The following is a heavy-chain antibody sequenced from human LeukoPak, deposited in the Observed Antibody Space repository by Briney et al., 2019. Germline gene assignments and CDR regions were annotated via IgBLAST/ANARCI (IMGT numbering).Heavy chain of an antibody. CDR1: TVSGSSGNF. CDR3: ARELLGAPTPGAY. J-gene: IGHJ4*02. V-gene: IGHV4-4*02. CDR2: VHKSGRI. Sequence: ASEALSLTCALSTVSGSSGNFWSWVRQPPGEGLEWIGEVHKSGRINYNPSLKTRVTISIDASKNQLSLELTSVTAADTAVYYCARELLGAPTPGAYWGQGTRVTVSS. D-gene: IGHD1-26*01.